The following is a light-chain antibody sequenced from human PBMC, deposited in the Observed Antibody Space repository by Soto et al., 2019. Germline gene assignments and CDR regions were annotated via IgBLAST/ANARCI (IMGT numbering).Light chain of an antibody. J-gene: IGKJ1*01. CDR1: QSTSSY. V-gene: IGKV1-5*03. CDR2: QAS. CDR3: QQYSSHST. Sequence: DIQITHSPFTLSSSLVDRVTITCRASQSTSSYLAWYQQKPGKAPKLLIYQASSLENGVPSRFSGSGSGTEFSLTISSLQTDDFATYYCQQYSSHSTFGQGTKVDIK.